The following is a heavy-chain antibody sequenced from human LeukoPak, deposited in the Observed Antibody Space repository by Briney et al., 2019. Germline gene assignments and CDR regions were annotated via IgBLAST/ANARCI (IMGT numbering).Heavy chain of an antibody. J-gene: IGHJ4*02. V-gene: IGHV3-74*01. CDR2: INGAGSSI. Sequence: GGSLRLSCAASGFTFSSYWMHWVRQTPGKGLVWVSRINGAGSSISYADSVKGRVTISRDNAKNTLYLQMNNLRAEDTAVYYCARGGDYRNDYWGQGTLVTVSS. D-gene: IGHD4-11*01. CDR1: GFTFSSYW. CDR3: ARGGDYRNDY.